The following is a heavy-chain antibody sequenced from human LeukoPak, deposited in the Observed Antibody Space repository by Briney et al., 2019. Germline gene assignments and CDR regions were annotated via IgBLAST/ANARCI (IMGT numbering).Heavy chain of an antibody. CDR3: ARSPPDRASGLFDY. V-gene: IGHV3-23*05. CDR1: GFTFSNYV. Sequence: PGGSLRLSCAASGFTFSNYVMGWVRQDPGKGLQWVSIINGSGSFTSYADSVKGRLTISRDNSKNTLYLQMNSLRAEDTAVYYCARSPPDRASGLFDYWGQGTLVTVSS. CDR2: INGSGSFT. J-gene: IGHJ4*02. D-gene: IGHD1-14*01.